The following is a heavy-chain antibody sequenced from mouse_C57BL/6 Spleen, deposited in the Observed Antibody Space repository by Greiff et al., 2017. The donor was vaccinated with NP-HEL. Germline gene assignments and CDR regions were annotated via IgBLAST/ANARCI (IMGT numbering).Heavy chain of an antibody. CDR1: GYTFTSYW. J-gene: IGHJ2*01. CDR3: ARCDTTVVATDY. V-gene: IGHV1-69*01. Sequence: QVQLQQSGAELVMPGASVKLSCKASGYTFTSYWMHWVKQRPGQGLEWIGEIDPSDSYTNYNQKFKGKSTLTVDKSSSTAYMQLSSLTSEDSAVYYCARCDTTVVATDYWGQGTTLTVSS. D-gene: IGHD1-1*01. CDR2: IDPSDSYT.